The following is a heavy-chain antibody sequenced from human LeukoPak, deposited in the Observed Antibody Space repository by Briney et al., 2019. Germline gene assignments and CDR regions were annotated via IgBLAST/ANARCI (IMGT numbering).Heavy chain of an antibody. D-gene: IGHD3-22*01. CDR1: GGSFSGYY. J-gene: IGHJ3*02. V-gene: IGHV4-34*01. Sequence: SSETLSLTCAVYGGSFSGYYWSWIRQPPGKGLEWIGEINHSGSTNYNPSLKSRVTISVDTSKNQFSLKLISVTAADTAVYYCAHDSSGYYLRAFDIWGQGTMVTVSS. CDR2: INHSGST. CDR3: AHDSSGYYLRAFDI.